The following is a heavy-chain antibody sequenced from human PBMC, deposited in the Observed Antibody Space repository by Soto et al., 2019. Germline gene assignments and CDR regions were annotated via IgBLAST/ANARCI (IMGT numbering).Heavy chain of an antibody. CDR3: ARDPPRRYSYGQGLDY. J-gene: IGHJ4*02. CDR1: GYTFTSYG. D-gene: IGHD5-18*01. Sequence: ASVNVSCKASGYTFTSYGIGWVRQDPGQGLEWMGWISTYNGNTNYAQKLQGRVTMTTDTSTSTAYMELRSLRSDDTAMYFCARDPPRRYSYGQGLDYWGQGTLVTVSS. CDR2: ISTYNGNT. V-gene: IGHV1-18*04.